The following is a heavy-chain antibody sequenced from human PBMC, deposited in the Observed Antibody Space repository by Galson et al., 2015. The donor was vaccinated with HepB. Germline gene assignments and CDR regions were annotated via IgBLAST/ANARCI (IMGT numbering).Heavy chain of an antibody. J-gene: IGHJ5*02. V-gene: IGHV1-18*01. CDR2: ISAYNGNT. D-gene: IGHD2-2*01. CDR1: GYTFTSYG. Sequence: SVKVSCKASGYTFTSYGISWVRQAPGQGLEWMGWISAYNGNTNYAQKLQGRVTMTTDTSTSTAYMELRSLRSDDTAVYYCARVVGIVVVPAAIPSNPYNWFDPWGQGTLVTVSS. CDR3: ARVVGIVVVPAAIPSNPYNWFDP.